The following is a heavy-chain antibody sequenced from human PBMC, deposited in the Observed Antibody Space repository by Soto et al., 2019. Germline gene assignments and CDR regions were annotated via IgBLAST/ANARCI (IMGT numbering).Heavy chain of an antibody. CDR1: GFTFSGYG. D-gene: IGHD6-13*01. J-gene: IGHJ4*02. Sequence: EVQLLESGGDLVQRGGSLRLSCAASGFTFSGYGMSWVRQAPGKGLEWVSSITSSGSNTYYVDSVKGRFTFSRDNSKNTLYLQMNSLTVEDTAVYYCAKEQGRVAAALDYWGQGTLVTVSS. CDR2: ITSSGSNT. V-gene: IGHV3-23*01. CDR3: AKEQGRVAAALDY.